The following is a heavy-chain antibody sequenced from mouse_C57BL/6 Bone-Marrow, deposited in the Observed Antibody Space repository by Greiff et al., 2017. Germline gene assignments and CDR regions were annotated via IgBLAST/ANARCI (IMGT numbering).Heavy chain of an antibody. CDR3: ARDYGSSYDWYFDV. CDR2: IDPSDSYT. CDR1: GYTFTSYW. D-gene: IGHD1-1*01. J-gene: IGHJ1*03. V-gene: IGHV1-69*01. Sequence: QVQLQQPGAELVMPGASVKLSCKASGYTFTSYWMHWVKPRPGQGLEWIGEIDPSDSYTNYNQKFTGKSTVTVDKSSSTAYMQISSLTSEDSAVYYSARDYGSSYDWYFDVWGTGTTVTVSS.